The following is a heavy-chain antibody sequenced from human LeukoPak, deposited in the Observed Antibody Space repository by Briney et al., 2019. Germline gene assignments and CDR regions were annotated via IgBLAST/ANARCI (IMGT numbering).Heavy chain of an antibody. V-gene: IGHV1-69*13. CDR1: GGTFSIYA. CDR2: IIPIFGTA. CDR3: AGGESGAFDI. Sequence: SVTVSCKASGGTFSIYAISWVRQAPGQGLEWMGGIIPIFGTANYAQKFQGRVTITADESTSTAYMELSSLRSEDTAVYYCAGGESGAFDIWDQGTMVTVSS. D-gene: IGHD3-16*01. J-gene: IGHJ3*02.